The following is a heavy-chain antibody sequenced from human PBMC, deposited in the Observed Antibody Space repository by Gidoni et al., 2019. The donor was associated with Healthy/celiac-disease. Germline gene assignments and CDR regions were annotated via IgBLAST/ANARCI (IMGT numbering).Heavy chain of an antibody. CDR1: GGSISSSSYY. Sequence: RQLQESGPGLVKPSETLSLTCTVSGGSISSSSYYWGWIRQPPGKGLEWIGSIYYSGSTYYNPSLKSRVTISVDTSKNQFSLKLSSVTAADTAVYYCARGSSFAGENWGQGTLVTVSS. CDR3: ARGSSFAGEN. CDR2: IYYSGST. V-gene: IGHV4-39*01. D-gene: IGHD3-16*01. J-gene: IGHJ4*02.